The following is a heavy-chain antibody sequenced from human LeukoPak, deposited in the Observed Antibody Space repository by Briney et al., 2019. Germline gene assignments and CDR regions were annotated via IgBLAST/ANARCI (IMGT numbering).Heavy chain of an antibody. CDR1: GGSISSYY. V-gene: IGHV4-4*07. J-gene: IGHJ4*02. CDR2: IYTSGST. CDR3: AGEYYYDSSGYYC. Sequence: SETLSLTCTVSGGSISSYYWSWIRQPAGKGLEWIGRIYTSGSTNYNPSLKSRVTMPVDTSKNQFSLKLSSVTAADTAVYYCAGEYYYDSSGYYCWGQGTLVTVSS. D-gene: IGHD3-22*01.